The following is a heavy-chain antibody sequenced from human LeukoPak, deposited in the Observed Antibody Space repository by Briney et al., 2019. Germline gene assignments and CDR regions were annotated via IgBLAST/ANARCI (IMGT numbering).Heavy chain of an antibody. D-gene: IGHD6-19*01. Sequence: GGSLRLSCAASGFTFSDHYMDWVRQAPGKGLEWVSSISSSSSYIYYADSVKGRFTISRDNAKNSLYLQMNSLRDEDTAVYYCASSRRYSSGWYGVDYWGQGTLVTVSS. V-gene: IGHV3-21*04. CDR3: ASSRRYSSGWYGVDY. CDR2: ISSSSSYI. CDR1: GFTFSDHY. J-gene: IGHJ4*02.